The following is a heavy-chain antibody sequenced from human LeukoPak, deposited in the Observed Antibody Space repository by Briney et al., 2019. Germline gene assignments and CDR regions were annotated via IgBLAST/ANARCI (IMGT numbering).Heavy chain of an antibody. Sequence: KPGGSLRLSCAASGFTFSSYSMNWVRQAPGKGLEWVSSISSSRSYIYYADSVKGRFTISRDNAKNSLYLQMNSLRAEDTAVYYCARAGDYGDYFDYWGQGTLVTVSS. V-gene: IGHV3-21*01. CDR2: ISSSRSYI. CDR1: GFTFSSYS. J-gene: IGHJ4*02. D-gene: IGHD4-17*01. CDR3: ARAGDYGDYFDY.